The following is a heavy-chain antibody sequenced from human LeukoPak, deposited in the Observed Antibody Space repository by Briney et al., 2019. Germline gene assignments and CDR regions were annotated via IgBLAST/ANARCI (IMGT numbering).Heavy chain of an antibody. J-gene: IGHJ4*02. D-gene: IGHD5-24*01. CDR3: VTDPYTTTDDYNFEPQGAF. CDR2: ISGYDGNR. Sequence: ASVEVSCKASGYTFTSYGISWVRQAPGQGLEWMGWISGYDGNRNYAQKFQGRVTMTADTSTDTAYMELSRLTSDDTAVYYCVTDPYTTTDDYNFEPQGAFWGQGTLVTVSS. V-gene: IGHV1-18*01. CDR1: GYTFTSYG.